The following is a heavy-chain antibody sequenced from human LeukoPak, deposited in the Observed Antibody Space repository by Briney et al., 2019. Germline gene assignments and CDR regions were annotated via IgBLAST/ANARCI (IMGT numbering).Heavy chain of an antibody. CDR3: ARQGVWFGEYDLYYFDY. Sequence: PSETLSLTCTVSGGSISSSSYYWGWIRQPPGKGLEWIGSIYYSGSTYYNPSLKSRVTISVDTSKNQFSLKLSSVTAADTAVYYCARQGVWFGEYDLYYFDYWGQGTLVTVSS. J-gene: IGHJ4*02. V-gene: IGHV4-39*01. D-gene: IGHD3-10*01. CDR2: IYYSGST. CDR1: GGSISSSSYY.